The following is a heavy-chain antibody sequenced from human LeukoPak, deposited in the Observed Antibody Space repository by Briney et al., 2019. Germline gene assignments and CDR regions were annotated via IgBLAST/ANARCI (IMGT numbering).Heavy chain of an antibody. J-gene: IGHJ6*02. CDR3: AREMGYYYYGMDV. CDR2: ISSSGSTI. Sequence: GGSLRLSCAASGFTFSDYYMSWIRQAPGKGLEWVSYISSSGSTIYYADSVKGRFTISRDSAKNTLYLQMNSLRAEDTAVYYCAREMGYYYYGMDVWGQGTTVTVSS. CDR1: GFTFSDYY. V-gene: IGHV3-11*04. D-gene: IGHD5-24*01.